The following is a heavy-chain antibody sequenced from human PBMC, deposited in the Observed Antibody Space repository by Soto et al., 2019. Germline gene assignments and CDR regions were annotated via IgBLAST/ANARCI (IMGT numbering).Heavy chain of an antibody. D-gene: IGHD2-21*02. CDR1: GGSISNYY. V-gene: IGHV4-59*01. CDR3: ARERYCGGDCSDAFDI. CDR2: IYSSGST. Sequence: NPSETLSLTCTVSGGSISNYYWSWIRQVPGKGLEWIGYIYSSGSTHYNPSLQSRVTISVDTSKNQVSLKLNSVTAADTAVYYCARERYCGGDCSDAFDIWGQGTMVTVSS. J-gene: IGHJ3*02.